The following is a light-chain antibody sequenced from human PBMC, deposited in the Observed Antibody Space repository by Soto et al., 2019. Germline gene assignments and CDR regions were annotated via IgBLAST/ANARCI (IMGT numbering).Light chain of an antibody. J-gene: IGKJ4*01. CDR1: QSVSSY. V-gene: IGKV3-11*01. CDR2: DAS. CDR3: QHRSKWPFALT. Sequence: EIVLTQSPATLSLSPGERATLSCRASQSVSSYFAWYQQQPGQAPRLLIYDASIRAIGIPARFSGSGSATDFTLAISGLEPEDFPVYYCQHRSKWPFALTFGGGTKVESK.